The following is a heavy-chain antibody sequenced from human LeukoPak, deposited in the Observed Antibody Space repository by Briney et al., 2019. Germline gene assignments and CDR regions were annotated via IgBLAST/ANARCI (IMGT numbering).Heavy chain of an antibody. Sequence: GGSLRLSCLASGYTFSSYSINWVRQARGKGLEWVSSICVRSNYIYYADSVRGRFRISRDDARDSLFLEMNSLRAEDTAVYYCVRLRRNSDTSGFYYYYDFWGQGTLVTVSS. V-gene: IGHV3-21*01. D-gene: IGHD3-22*01. CDR1: GYTFSSYS. J-gene: IGHJ4*02. CDR2: ICVRSNYI. CDR3: VRLRRNSDTSGFYYYYDF.